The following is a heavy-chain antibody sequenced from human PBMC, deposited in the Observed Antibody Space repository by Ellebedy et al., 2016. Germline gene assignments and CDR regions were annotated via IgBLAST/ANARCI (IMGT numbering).Heavy chain of an antibody. CDR3: ARGPYYYDSSGYYLDY. V-gene: IGHV3-7*01. CDR2: IKQDGSEK. D-gene: IGHD3-22*01. J-gene: IGHJ4*02. Sequence: GGSLRLSXAASGFTFSSYWMSWVRQAPGKGLEWVANIKQDGSEKYYVDSVKGRFTISRDNAKNSLYLQMNSLRAEDTAVYYCARGPYYYDSSGYYLDYWGQGTLVTVSS. CDR1: GFTFSSYW.